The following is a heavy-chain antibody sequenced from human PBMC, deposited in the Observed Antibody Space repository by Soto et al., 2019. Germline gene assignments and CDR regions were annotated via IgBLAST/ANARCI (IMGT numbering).Heavy chain of an antibody. D-gene: IGHD5-18*01. CDR2: ILPIFGST. V-gene: IGHV1-69*01. Sequence: QVQLVQAGAEVKKPGSSVKVSGKAPGGTFSNYGITWVRQAPGQGLEWMGGILPIFGSTNFAQKVRGRVTITADESTSTAYMELSSLRPQDNAVYYCARDDRFRTAMDLRYFDSWGQGKLVTVSS. CDR1: GGTFSNYG. CDR3: ARDDRFRTAMDLRYFDS. J-gene: IGHJ4*02.